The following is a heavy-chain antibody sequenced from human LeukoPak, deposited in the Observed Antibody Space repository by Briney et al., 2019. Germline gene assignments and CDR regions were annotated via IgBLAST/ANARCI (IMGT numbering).Heavy chain of an antibody. V-gene: IGHV3-21*01. CDR1: GFTFSSYS. CDR3: ARDSLRYSGYDSLDY. J-gene: IGHJ4*02. CDR2: ISSSSSYI. Sequence: GGSLRLSCAASGFTFSSYSMNWVRQAPGKGLECVSSISSSSSYIYYADSVKGRFTISRDNAKNSLYLQMNSLRAEDTAVYYCARDSLRYSGYDSLDYWGQGTLVTVSS. D-gene: IGHD5-12*01.